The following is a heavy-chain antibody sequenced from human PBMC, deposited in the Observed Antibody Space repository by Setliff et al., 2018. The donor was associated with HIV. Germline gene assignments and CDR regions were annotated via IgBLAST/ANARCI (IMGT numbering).Heavy chain of an antibody. CDR1: GYTLSEYY. D-gene: IGHD3-10*01. V-gene: IGHV1-69-2*01. J-gene: IGHJ4*02. CDR3: ATFLFRDSTDPYYRPPGDFPLYYFDY. Sequence: ASVKVSCKASGYTLSEYYIHWVQQAPGKGLEWMGRIDPEDGETLYAEKFRGRVTMTADMSTNTAYLELGSLRSEDTAVYYCATFLFRDSTDPYYRPPGDFPLYYFDYWAQGTLVTVSS. CDR2: IDPEDGET.